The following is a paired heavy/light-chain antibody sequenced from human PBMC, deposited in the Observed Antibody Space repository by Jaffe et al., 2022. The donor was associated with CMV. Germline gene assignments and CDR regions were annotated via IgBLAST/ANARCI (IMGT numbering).Heavy chain of an antibody. Sequence: EEQLVESGGGLVQPGGSLRLSCAASGFTFSNYWMNWVRQAPGKGLEWVANIRQDGSEKYYVDFVKGRFTISRDNTQNSLYLQMNSLRAEDTAVYYCARGNYDESSGYYPTSNDFWGQGTLVTVSS. D-gene: IGHD3-22*01. V-gene: IGHV3-7*03. CDR3: ARGNYDESSGYYPTSNDF. CDR2: IRQDGSEK. CDR1: GFTFSNYW. J-gene: IGHJ4*02.
Light chain of an antibody. V-gene: IGLV3-19*01. Sequence: SSELTQDPAVSVALGQTVRITCQGNTLRSYYASWYQQKPGQAPTLVIYAKSIRPSGIPDRFSGSSSGDTASLTITGARAEDEADYYCYSRDISGNPVNYVFGSGTKVTVL. CDR3: YSRDISGNPVNYV. CDR1: TLRSYY. J-gene: IGLJ1*01. CDR2: AKS.